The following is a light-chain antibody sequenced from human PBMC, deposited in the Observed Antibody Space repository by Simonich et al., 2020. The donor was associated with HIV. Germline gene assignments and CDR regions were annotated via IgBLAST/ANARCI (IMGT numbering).Light chain of an antibody. CDR2: GAS. Sequence: EIVMTQSQATLSVSLGKRATISCRASPSVSSNLAWYQQKPGKAPRLLIYGASTRATGIPARFSGSGSGTEFTLTISSMQSEDFAVYYCQKYNNWPYTFGQGTKLEIK. V-gene: IGKV3-15*01. CDR3: QKYNNWPYT. J-gene: IGKJ2*01. CDR1: PSVSSN.